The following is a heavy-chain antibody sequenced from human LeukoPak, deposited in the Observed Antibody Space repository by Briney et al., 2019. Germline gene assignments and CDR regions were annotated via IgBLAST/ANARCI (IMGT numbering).Heavy chain of an antibody. Sequence: SETLSLTCAVYGGSSSGYYWSWIRPPPGKGREWIGEINHSGSTNYNPSLKSRVTISVDTSKDQFSLKLSSVTAADTAVYYCARGRPTNSSGWYRSYNWFDPWGQGTLVTVSS. CDR3: ARGRPTNSSGWYRSYNWFDP. CDR2: INHSGST. D-gene: IGHD6-19*01. V-gene: IGHV4-34*01. J-gene: IGHJ5*02. CDR1: GGSSSGYY.